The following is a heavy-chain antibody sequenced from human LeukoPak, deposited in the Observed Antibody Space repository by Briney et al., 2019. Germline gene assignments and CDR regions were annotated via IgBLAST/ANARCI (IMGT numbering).Heavy chain of an antibody. D-gene: IGHD2-2*02. CDR1: GGSISSGGYY. CDR3: ARSVVVPAAIGWFDP. V-gene: IGHV4-30-2*01. J-gene: IGHJ5*02. Sequence: PSETLSLTCAVSGGSISSGGYYWSWIRQPPGKGLEWIGYIYHSGSTYYNPSLKSRVTISVDRSKNQFSLKLSSVTAADTAVYYCARSVVVPAAIGWFDPWGQGTLVTVSS. CDR2: IYHSGST.